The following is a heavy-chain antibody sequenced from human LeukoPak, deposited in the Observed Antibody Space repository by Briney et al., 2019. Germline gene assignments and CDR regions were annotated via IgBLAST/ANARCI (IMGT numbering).Heavy chain of an antibody. CDR2: IKHDGSEK. Sequence: GGSLRLSCAGSGFTFSSHWMTWVRQTPGRGLEWVASIKHDGSEKNYVDSVKGRFTISRDNAKNSLYVEMNNLRGEDTAVYYCARDNFDWRPLDCWGQGTLVTVSS. V-gene: IGHV3-7*03. J-gene: IGHJ4*02. CDR1: GFTFSSHW. CDR3: ARDNFDWRPLDC. D-gene: IGHD3-9*01.